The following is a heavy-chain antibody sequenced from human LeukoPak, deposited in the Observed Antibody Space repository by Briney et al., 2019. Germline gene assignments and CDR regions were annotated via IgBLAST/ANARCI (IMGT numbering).Heavy chain of an antibody. CDR1: GYTFTSYG. CDR3: ARGMGYYDSSGYPTSDY. Sequence: ASVKVSCKASGYTFTSYGISWVRQAPGQGLEWMGIINPSGGSTSYAQKFQGRVTMTRDTSTSTVYMELSSLRSEDTAVYYCARGMGYYDSSGYPTSDYWGQGTLVTVSS. J-gene: IGHJ4*02. D-gene: IGHD3-22*01. V-gene: IGHV1-46*01. CDR2: INPSGGST.